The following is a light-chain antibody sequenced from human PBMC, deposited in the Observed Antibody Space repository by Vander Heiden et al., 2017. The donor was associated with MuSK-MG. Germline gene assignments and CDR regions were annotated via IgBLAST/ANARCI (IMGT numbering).Light chain of an antibody. Sequence: SYELTQPPSVSVSPGQTARITCSGDALPKQYAYWYQQKPGQAPVLVIYKDSERPSGIPERFSGSSSGTTVTLTISGVQAEDEADYYCQSADSSGTYVFGTGTKVTGL. J-gene: IGLJ1*01. CDR2: KDS. CDR1: ALPKQY. CDR3: QSADSSGTYV. V-gene: IGLV3-25*03.